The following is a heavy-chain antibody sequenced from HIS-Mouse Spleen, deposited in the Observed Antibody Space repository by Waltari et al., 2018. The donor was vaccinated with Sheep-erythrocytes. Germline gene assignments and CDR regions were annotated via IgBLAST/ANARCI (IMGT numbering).Heavy chain of an antibody. J-gene: IGHJ2*01. CDR1: GFTFSSCG. V-gene: IGHV3-30*18. D-gene: IGHD1-1*01. CDR2: KSYYGSSK. Sequence: QVQLVESGGGVVQPGRSMRLSCAASGFTFSSCGMHWVRRAPGQGLAMVAVKSYYGSSKDVADSVKGRFTISRDNSKNTLYLQMNSLRAEDTAVYYCAKVRTVNYWYFDLWGRGTLVTVSS. CDR3: AKVRTVNYWYFDL.